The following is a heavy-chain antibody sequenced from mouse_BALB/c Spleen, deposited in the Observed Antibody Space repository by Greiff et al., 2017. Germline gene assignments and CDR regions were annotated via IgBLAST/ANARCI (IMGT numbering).Heavy chain of an antibody. V-gene: IGHV1S29*02. CDR3: ASDFDY. Sequence: EVHLVESGPELVKPGASVKISCKASGYTFTDYNMHWVKQSHGKSLEWIGYIYPYNGGTGYNQKFKSKATLTVDNSSSTAYMELRSLTSEDSAVYYCASDFDYWGQGTTLTVSS. CDR1: GYTFTDYN. J-gene: IGHJ2*01. CDR2: IYPYNGGT.